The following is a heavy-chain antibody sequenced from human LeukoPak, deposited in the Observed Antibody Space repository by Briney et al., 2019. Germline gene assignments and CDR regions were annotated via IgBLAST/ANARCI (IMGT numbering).Heavy chain of an antibody. Sequence: SETLSLTCTVSGGSMSSGDYYWSWIRQPPGKGLEWIGNINYSGSTDYNPSLKSRVAISVDTSKNQFSLRLSSVTAADTAVYYCARDRPGVVGGNWFGPWGQGTLVIVSS. CDR3: ARDRPGVVGGNWFGP. V-gene: IGHV4-30-4*01. D-gene: IGHD1-26*01. CDR1: GGSMSSGDYY. J-gene: IGHJ5*02. CDR2: INYSGST.